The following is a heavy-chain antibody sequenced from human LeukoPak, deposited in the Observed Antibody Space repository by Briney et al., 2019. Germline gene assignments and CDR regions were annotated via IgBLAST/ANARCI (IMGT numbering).Heavy chain of an antibody. CDR1: GGSFSGFY. CDR2: INHSGTT. J-gene: IGHJ4*02. V-gene: IGHV4-34*01. D-gene: IGHD1-26*01. Sequence: PETLSLTCAVYGGSFSGFYWNWIRQPPGKGLEWVGEINHSGTTNYNPSLKSRVTIAVDRSKDQFSLRLSSVTAADTAVYFCARLGSYHDFWGQGALVTVSS. CDR3: ARLGSYHDF.